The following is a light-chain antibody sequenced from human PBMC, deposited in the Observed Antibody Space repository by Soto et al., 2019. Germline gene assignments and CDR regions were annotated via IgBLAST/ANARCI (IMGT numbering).Light chain of an antibody. CDR2: EVT. CDR1: NSDIGAYDY. V-gene: IGLV2-14*01. CDR3: GSYASATLI. J-gene: IGLJ2*01. Sequence: QSVLTQPASVSGSPGQSITISCTGSNSDIGAYDYVYWYQQHPGKPPTLLIYEVTFRPSGVPNRFSGSKSGNTATLTISGLLTEDEADYYCGSYASATLIFGGGTKVTVL.